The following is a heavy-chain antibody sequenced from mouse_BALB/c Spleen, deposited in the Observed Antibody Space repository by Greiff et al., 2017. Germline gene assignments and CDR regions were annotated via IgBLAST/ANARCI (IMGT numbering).Heavy chain of an antibody. Sequence: DVQLQESGGGLVQPGGSRKLSCAASGFTFSSFGMHWVRQAPEKGLEWVAYISSGSSTIYYADTVKGRFTISRDNPKNTLFLQMTSLRSEDTAMYYCARSYYYGSSFYAMDYWGQGTSVTVSS. V-gene: IGHV5-17*02. CDR1: GFTFSSFG. J-gene: IGHJ4*01. CDR2: ISSGSSTI. CDR3: ARSYYYGSSFYAMDY. D-gene: IGHD1-1*01.